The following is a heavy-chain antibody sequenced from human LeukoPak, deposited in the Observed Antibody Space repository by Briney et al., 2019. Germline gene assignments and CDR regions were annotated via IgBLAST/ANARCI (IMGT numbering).Heavy chain of an antibody. V-gene: IGHV4-34*01. CDR1: GGSFSGYY. CDR2: IYHSGST. J-gene: IGHJ3*02. CDR3: ARDSGSAFDI. Sequence: SETLSLTCAVYGGSFSGYYWSWIRQPPGKGLEWIGYIYHSGSTYYNPSLKSRVTISVDRSKNQFSLKLSSVTAADTAVYYCARDSGSAFDIWGQGTMVTVSS.